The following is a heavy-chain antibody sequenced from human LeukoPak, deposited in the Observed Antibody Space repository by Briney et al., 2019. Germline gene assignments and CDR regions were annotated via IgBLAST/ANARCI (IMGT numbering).Heavy chain of an antibody. CDR3: ARDGSGSSLLNWFDP. CDR2: VNYAAST. CDR1: GASFSGHY. J-gene: IGHJ5*02. D-gene: IGHD3-10*01. V-gene: IGHV4-34*01. Sequence: SETLSLTCAVYGASFSGHYWTWIRQPPGKGLEWIGEVNYAASTHCSPSPQCRVTISVDTSKNQFSLKLSSVTAADTAVYYCARDGSGSSLLNWFDPWGQGTLVTVSS.